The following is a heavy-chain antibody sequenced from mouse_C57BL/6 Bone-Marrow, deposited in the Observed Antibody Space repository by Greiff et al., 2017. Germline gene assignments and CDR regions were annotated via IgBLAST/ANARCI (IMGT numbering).Heavy chain of an antibody. CDR2: IWRGGST. CDR3: ASYDGYYGWAMDY. J-gene: IGHJ4*01. V-gene: IGHV2-5*01. CDR1: GFSLTSYG. D-gene: IGHD2-3*01. Sequence: VQLQQSGPGLVQPSQSLSITCTVSGFSLTSYGVHWVRQSPGKGLEWLGVIWRGGSTDYNAAFMSRLSITKDNSKSQVFFKMNSLQADDTAIYXCASYDGYYGWAMDYWGQGTSVTVSS.